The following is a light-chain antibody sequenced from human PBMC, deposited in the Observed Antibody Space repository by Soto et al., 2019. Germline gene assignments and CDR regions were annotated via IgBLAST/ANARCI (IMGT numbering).Light chain of an antibody. CDR3: QQYGSSVFT. J-gene: IGKJ3*01. CDR1: QSVSSNY. CDR2: GAS. V-gene: IGKV3-20*01. Sequence: EIVLTQSPGTLSLSPGERATLSCRASQSVSSNYLAWYQQKPGQAPRFLIYGASTRATGIPDRFSGSGSVTDFTLTISRLEPEDFAVYYCQQYGSSVFTFGPGTKVDIK.